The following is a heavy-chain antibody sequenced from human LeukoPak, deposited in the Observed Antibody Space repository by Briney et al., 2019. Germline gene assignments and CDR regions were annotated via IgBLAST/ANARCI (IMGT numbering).Heavy chain of an antibody. D-gene: IGHD3-10*01. CDR2: INYSGST. V-gene: IGHV4-39*01. CDR3: ARYVVYGSGKYYFDY. Sequence: SETLSLTCTVSGGSISSGGYFWSWIRQPPGKGLEWIASINYSGSTYYNLSLKSRVTISVDTSENQFSLKLSSVTAADTAVYYCARYVVYGSGKYYFDYWGQGTLVTVSS. J-gene: IGHJ4*02. CDR1: GGSISSGGYF.